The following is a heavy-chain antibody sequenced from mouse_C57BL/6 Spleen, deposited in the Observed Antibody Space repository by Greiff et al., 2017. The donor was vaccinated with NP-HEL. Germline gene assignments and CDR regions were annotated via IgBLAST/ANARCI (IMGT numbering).Heavy chain of an antibody. Sequence: DVQLVESEGGLVQPGSSMKLSCTASGFTFSDYYMAWVRQVPEKGLEWVANINYDGSSTYYLDSLKSRFIISRDNAKNILYLQMSSLKSEDTATYYCARDGNYGNFDYWGQGTTLTVSS. CDR2: INYDGSST. V-gene: IGHV5-16*01. D-gene: IGHD2-1*01. J-gene: IGHJ2*01. CDR3: ARDGNYGNFDY. CDR1: GFTFSDYY.